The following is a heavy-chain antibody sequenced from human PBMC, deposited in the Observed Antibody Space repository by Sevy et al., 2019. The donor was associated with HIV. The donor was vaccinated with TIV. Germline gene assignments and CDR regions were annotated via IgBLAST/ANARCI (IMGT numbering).Heavy chain of an antibody. Sequence: GGSLRLSCAASGFTLSSYDMHWVRQAPGKGLEWVAVISDDGSNKYYADSVKGRFTISRDNSKNTLYLQMNSLRAEDTAVYYCARGDGYNLDYWGQGSLVTVSS. V-gene: IGHV3-30*03. D-gene: IGHD5-12*01. CDR1: GFTLSSYD. CDR2: ISDDGSNK. J-gene: IGHJ4*02. CDR3: ARGDGYNLDY.